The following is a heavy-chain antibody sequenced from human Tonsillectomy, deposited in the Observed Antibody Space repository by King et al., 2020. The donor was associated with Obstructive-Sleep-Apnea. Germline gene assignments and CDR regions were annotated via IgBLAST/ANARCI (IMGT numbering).Heavy chain of an antibody. CDR3: AREVGNYKNWFDS. D-gene: IGHD3-10*01. V-gene: IGHV4-4*07. CDR1: GASISDYY. Sequence: QLQESAPGLVKPSETLSLACSVSGASISDYYWSWIRQPAGKGLEWLGRIYSDGNTKFNPSLRSRVAMSGDTSKNQVSLNLTSVTAADTAVYYCAREVGNYKNWFDSWGQGTHVTVSS. CDR2: IYSDGNT. J-gene: IGHJ5*01.